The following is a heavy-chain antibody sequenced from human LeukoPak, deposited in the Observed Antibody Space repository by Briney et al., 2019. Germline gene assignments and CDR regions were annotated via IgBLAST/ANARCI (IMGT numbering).Heavy chain of an antibody. V-gene: IGHV4-34*01. CDR2: INHSGST. CDR3: ARDRGLYCSSTSCYVY. J-gene: IGHJ4*02. Sequence: SETLSLTCAVYGESFSGYYWTWIRQPPGKGLEWIGEINHSGSTNYNPSLKSRVTISVDTSKDQFSLKLSSVTAEDTAVYYCARDRGLYCSSTSCYVYWGQGTLVTVSS. D-gene: IGHD2-2*01. CDR1: GESFSGYY.